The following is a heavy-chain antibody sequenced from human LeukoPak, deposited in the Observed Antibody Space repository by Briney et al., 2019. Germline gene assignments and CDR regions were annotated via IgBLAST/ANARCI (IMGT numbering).Heavy chain of an antibody. Sequence: GGSLRLSCAASGFIFSHYTMAWVRQAPGKGLEWVSSINGSGDATKSDFVMGRFTISRDNSKNAVSLQMNSLRAEDTAVYYCAKSDCGSDGCKLLNYWGQGTLVMASS. V-gene: IGHV3-23*01. CDR2: INGSGDAT. D-gene: IGHD2-21*01. CDR1: GFIFSHYT. CDR3: AKSDCGSDGCKLLNY. J-gene: IGHJ4*02.